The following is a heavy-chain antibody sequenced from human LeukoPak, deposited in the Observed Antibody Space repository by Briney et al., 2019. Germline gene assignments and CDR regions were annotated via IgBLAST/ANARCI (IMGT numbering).Heavy chain of an antibody. Sequence: PGRSLRLSCAASGFTFSSYAMHWVRQAPGEGLEWVAVISYDGSNKYYADSVKGRFTISRDNSKNTLYLQMNSLRAEDTAVYYCAREITIFGVGDAFDIWGQGTMVTVSP. D-gene: IGHD3-3*01. CDR3: AREITIFGVGDAFDI. CDR1: GFTFSSYA. V-gene: IGHV3-30*01. J-gene: IGHJ3*02. CDR2: ISYDGSNK.